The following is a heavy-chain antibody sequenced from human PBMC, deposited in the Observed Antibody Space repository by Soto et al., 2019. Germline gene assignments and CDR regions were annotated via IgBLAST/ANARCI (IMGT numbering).Heavy chain of an antibody. CDR1: GFTFSSYS. J-gene: IGHJ6*02. D-gene: IGHD2-2*01. CDR2: ISSSSSYI. CDR3: ARDSSLRSLYYYGMDV. V-gene: IGHV3-21*01. Sequence: GGSLRLSCAASGFTFSSYSMNWVRQAPGKGLEWVSSISSSSSYIYYADSVKGRFTISRDNAKNSLYLQMNSLRAEDTAVYCCARDSSLRSLYYYGMDVWGQGTTVTVSS.